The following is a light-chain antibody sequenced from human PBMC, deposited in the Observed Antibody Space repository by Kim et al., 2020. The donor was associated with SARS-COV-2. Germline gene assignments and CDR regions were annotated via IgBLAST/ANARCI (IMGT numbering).Light chain of an antibody. V-gene: IGLV2-8*01. J-gene: IGLJ2*01. CDR2: EVS. CDR1: SSDVGGYNY. Sequence: QSVTISCTGTSSDVGGYNYVSLYQQHPGKAPKLMIYEVSKRPSGVPDRFSGSKSGNTASLTVSGLQAEDESDYYCSSYAGSNNLVFGGGTQLTVL. CDR3: SSYAGSNNLV.